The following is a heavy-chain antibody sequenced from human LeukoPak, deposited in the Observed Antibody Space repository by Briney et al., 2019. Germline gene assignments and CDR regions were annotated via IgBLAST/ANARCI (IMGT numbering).Heavy chain of an antibody. CDR2: IYYSGST. V-gene: IGHV4-59*08. Sequence: PSETLSLTCTVSGGSISSYYWSWIRQPPGKGLEWIGYIYYSGSTNYNPSLKSRVTISVDTSKNQFSLKLSSVTAADTAVYYCARHSVAGPQFDYWGQGTLVTVSS. D-gene: IGHD6-19*01. CDR3: ARHSVAGPQFDY. CDR1: GGSISSYY. J-gene: IGHJ4*02.